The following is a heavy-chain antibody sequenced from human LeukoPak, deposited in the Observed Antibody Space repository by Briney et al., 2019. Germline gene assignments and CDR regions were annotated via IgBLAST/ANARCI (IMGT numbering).Heavy chain of an antibody. CDR1: GFTFNKSW. CDR2: ISGSGATT. CDR3: YSSNWKDTFDV. Sequence: GGSLRLSCAASGFTFNKSWMSWVRQAPGKGLEWVSGISGSGATTYYADSVKGRFTISRDNSKNILYLQMNSLRVEDTAIYYCYSSNWKDTFDVWGQGTMVTVSS. J-gene: IGHJ3*01. D-gene: IGHD6-13*01. V-gene: IGHV3-23*01.